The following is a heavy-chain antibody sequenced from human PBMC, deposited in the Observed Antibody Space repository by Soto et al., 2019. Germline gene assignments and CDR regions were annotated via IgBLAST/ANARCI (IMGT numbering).Heavy chain of an antibody. CDR1: GGSISSGDYY. V-gene: IGHV4-30-4*01. Sequence: PSETLSLTCTVSGGSISSGDYYWSWIHQPPGKGLEWIGYIYYSGSTYYNPSLKSRVTISVDTSKNQFSLKLSSVTAADTAVYYCASPSYYYDSSGYYDGDYWGQGTLVTVSS. CDR3: ASPSYYYDSSGYYDGDY. J-gene: IGHJ4*02. D-gene: IGHD3-22*01. CDR2: IYYSGST.